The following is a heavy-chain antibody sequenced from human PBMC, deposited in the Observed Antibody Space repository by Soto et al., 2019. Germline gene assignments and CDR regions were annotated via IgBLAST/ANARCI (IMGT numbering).Heavy chain of an antibody. CDR3: AHRRRASGSWGVAQFDY. D-gene: IGHD3-10*01. CDR2: IYWDDDK. J-gene: IGHJ4*02. Sequence: QITLKESGPTLVKPTQTLTLTCTFSGFSLSDDGVGVGWIRQPPGKALEWLALIYWDDDKRYSPSLKSRLTITKNTSKNQEVLTVAHMDPVDSGTYYCAHRRRASGSWGVAQFDYWGQGTLVTVSS. V-gene: IGHV2-5*02. CDR1: GFSLSDDGVG.